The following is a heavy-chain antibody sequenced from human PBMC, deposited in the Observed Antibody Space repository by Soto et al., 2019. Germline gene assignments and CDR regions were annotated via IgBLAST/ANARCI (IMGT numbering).Heavy chain of an antibody. CDR1: GFTFSIYA. Sequence: EVQLLESGGGLVQPGGSLRLSCAASGFTFSIYAMTWVRQAPGKGLEWVSSISGSGGSTYYADSVKGRFTISRDNSKNTQYLQMNSLRAEVTALYYCAKPYYYGSGTGPDAFDIWGQGTMVTVSS. D-gene: IGHD3-10*01. V-gene: IGHV3-23*01. J-gene: IGHJ3*02. CDR3: AKPYYYGSGTGPDAFDI. CDR2: ISGSGGST.